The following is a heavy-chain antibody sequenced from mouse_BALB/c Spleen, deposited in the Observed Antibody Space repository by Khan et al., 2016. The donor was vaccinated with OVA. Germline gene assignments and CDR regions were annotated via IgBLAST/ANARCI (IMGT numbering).Heavy chain of an antibody. J-gene: IGHJ4*01. CDR3: ARQLNGAMDY. CDR1: GFTFSDYY. Sequence: EVELVESGGGLVQPGGSLKLSCATSGFTFSDYYMYWVRQTPEKRLEWVADISNGGGSTYYQDTVKGRFTISRDNAKNTLYLQMSRLKSEDTAVYYCARQLNGAMDYWGQGTSVTVSS. CDR2: ISNGGGST. V-gene: IGHV5-12*02.